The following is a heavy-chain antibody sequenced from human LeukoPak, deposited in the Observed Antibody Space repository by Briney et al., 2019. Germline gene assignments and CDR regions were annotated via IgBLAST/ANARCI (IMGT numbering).Heavy chain of an antibody. D-gene: IGHD7-27*01. CDR2: INPSAGST. CDR3: ARDLTGDPHYYFYYGMDV. J-gene: IGHJ6*02. Sequence: ASVKVSCKASGYTFTGYYMHWVRQAPGQGLEWMGIINPSAGSTTYAQKFQGRVTMTRDTSTSTVDMELSSLGSEDTAVYYCARDLTGDPHYYFYYGMDVWGQGTTVTVSS. V-gene: IGHV1-46*01. CDR1: GYTFTGYY.